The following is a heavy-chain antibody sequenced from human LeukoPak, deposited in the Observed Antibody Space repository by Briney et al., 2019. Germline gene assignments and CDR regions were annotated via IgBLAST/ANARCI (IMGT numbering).Heavy chain of an antibody. V-gene: IGHV4-59*08. J-gene: IGHJ4*02. D-gene: IGHD5-12*01. Sequence: SETLSLPCAVYGGSFSGYYWSWIRQPPGKGLEWIGYIHYSGTTNYNPSLKNRVTISLDTSKNQFSLSLSSVTAADTAVYYCARMGGYSGYATHWGQGTLVTVSS. CDR3: ARMGGYSGYATH. CDR2: IHYSGTT. CDR1: GGSFSGYY.